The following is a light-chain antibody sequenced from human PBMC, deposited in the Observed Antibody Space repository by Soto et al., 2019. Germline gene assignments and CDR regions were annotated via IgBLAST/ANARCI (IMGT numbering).Light chain of an antibody. Sequence: QSALTQPASVSGSPGQSITISCTGTTSDVGGYNYVSWFQQSPGKAPKVMIYEVTNRPSGVSNRFSGSKSGNTASLTISGLQAEDEADYYCTSYSSSSPVLFGGGTKLTVL. V-gene: IGLV2-14*01. CDR2: EVT. J-gene: IGLJ2*01. CDR1: TSDVGGYNY. CDR3: TSYSSSSPVL.